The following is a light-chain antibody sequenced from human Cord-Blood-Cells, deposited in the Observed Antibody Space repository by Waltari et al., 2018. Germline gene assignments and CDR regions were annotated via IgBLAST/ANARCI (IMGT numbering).Light chain of an antibody. J-gene: IGKJ1*01. V-gene: IGKV4-1*01. CDR2: WAA. CDR3: QQYYSTPPT. Sequence: DIVMTQSPDSLAVSLGERATTNCKSSQSVLYSSNNKTYLPWYQQKPGQPPKLLIYWAATRESGVPDRFSGSGSGTDFTLTISSLQAEDVAVYYCQQYYSTPPTFGQGTKVEIK. CDR1: QSVLYSSNNKTY.